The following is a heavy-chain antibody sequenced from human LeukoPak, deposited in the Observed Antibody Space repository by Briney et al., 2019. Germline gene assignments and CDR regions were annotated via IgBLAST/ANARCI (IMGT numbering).Heavy chain of an antibody. Sequence: SETLSLTCAVYGGSFSGYYWSWIRQPPGKGLERIGEINHSGSTNYNPSLKSRVTISVDTSKNQFSLKLSSVTAADTAVYYCARGKTVTTRYYYYGMDVWGQGTTVTVSS. V-gene: IGHV4-34*01. CDR3: ARGKTVTTRYYYYGMDV. CDR1: GGSFSGYY. D-gene: IGHD4-11*01. J-gene: IGHJ6*02. CDR2: INHSGST.